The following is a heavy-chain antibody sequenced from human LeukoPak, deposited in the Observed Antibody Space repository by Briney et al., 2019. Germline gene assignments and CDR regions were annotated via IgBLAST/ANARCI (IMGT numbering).Heavy chain of an antibody. D-gene: IGHD3-10*02. CDR2: IYYTGNT. CDR3: ARVQSADYDRAFDI. V-gene: IGHV4-59*01. J-gene: IGHJ3*02. CDR1: GFTFSSYA. Sequence: PGGSLRLSCAASGFTFSSYAMSWIRQPPGKGLEWIGYIYYTGNTNYNPSLKSRVTISVDTSKNQFSLKLSSVTAADTAVYFCARVQSADYDRAFDIWGQGTMVTVSS.